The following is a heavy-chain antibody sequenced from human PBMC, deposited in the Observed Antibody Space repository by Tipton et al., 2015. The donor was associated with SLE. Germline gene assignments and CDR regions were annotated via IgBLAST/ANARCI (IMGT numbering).Heavy chain of an antibody. D-gene: IGHD1-26*01. CDR3: ARDTHSGSRADH. Sequence: GSLRLSCAVSGFSVSHNYMSWVRQAPGKGLEWVSLMYSVGSTYYADSVKGRFTISRDNSKNTLYLQMNSLRVEDTAVYYCARDTHSGSRADHWGQGTMVTVSS. V-gene: IGHV3-66*01. CDR2: MYSVGST. CDR1: GFSVSHNY. J-gene: IGHJ3*01.